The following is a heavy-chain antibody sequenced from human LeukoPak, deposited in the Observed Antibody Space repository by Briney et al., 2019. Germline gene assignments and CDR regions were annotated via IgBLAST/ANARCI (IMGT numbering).Heavy chain of an antibody. J-gene: IGHJ3*02. CDR3: ARAGAHCGGDCFDAFDI. CDR1: GGSISSGGYS. Sequence: SETLSLTCAVSGGSISSGGYSWSWIRQPPGKGLEWIGYIYHSGSTYYNPSLKSRVTISVDRSKNQFSLKLSSVTAADTAVYYCARAGAHCGGDCFDAFDIWGQGTMVTVSS. V-gene: IGHV4-30-2*01. D-gene: IGHD2-21*02. CDR2: IYHSGST.